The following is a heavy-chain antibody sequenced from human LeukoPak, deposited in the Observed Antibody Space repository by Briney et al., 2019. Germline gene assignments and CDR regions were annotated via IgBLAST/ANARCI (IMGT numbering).Heavy chain of an antibody. J-gene: IGHJ6*02. V-gene: IGHV1-24*01. CDR3: ATVSGSGSYFYYYYYGMDV. CDR1: GYTLTELS. CDR2: FDPEDGET. D-gene: IGHD3-10*01. Sequence: ASVKVSCKVSGYTLTELSMHWVRQAPGKGLEWMGGFDPEDGETIYAQKFQGRVTMTEDTSTDTAYMELSSLRSEDTAVYYCATVSGSGSYFYYYYYGMDVWGRGTTVTVSS.